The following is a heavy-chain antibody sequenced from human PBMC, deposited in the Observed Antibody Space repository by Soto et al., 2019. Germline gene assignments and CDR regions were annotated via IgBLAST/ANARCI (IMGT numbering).Heavy chain of an antibody. J-gene: IGHJ4*02. Sequence: EVQLVESGGGLVQPGGSLRLSCAASGFTVSSNYMSWVRQAPGKGLEWVSVIYSGGSTYYADSVKGRYTISRDNSKNTLYLQMISLRAEDTAVYYCARVSLLRGVAVTNYFDYWGQGTLVTVSS. CDR2: IYSGGST. CDR1: GFTVSSNY. CDR3: ARVSLLRGVAVTNYFDY. D-gene: IGHD4-17*01. V-gene: IGHV3-66*01.